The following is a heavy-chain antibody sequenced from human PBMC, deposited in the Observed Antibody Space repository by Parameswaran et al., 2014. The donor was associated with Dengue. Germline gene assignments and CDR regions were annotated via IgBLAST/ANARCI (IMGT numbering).Heavy chain of an antibody. J-gene: IGHJ3*02. D-gene: IGHD3-22*01. CDR3: AGGYYYDSSGYSDAFDI. Sequence: WIRQPPGKGLEWVSYISSSSSTIYYADSVKGRFTISRDNAKNSLYLQMNSLRAEDTAVYYCAGGYYYDSSGYSDAFDIWAKDNGHRLL. V-gene: IGHV3-48*04. CDR2: ISSSSSTI.